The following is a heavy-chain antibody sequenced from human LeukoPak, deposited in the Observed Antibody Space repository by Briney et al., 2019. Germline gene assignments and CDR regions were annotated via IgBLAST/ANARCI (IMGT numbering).Heavy chain of an antibody. CDR2: IGPGGDI. CDR1: GFSFTAYS. V-gene: IGHV3-48*01. J-gene: IGHJ4*02. Sequence: GSLRLSCGASGFSFTAYSMNWVRQAPGRGLEWISYIGPGGDIYYADSVTGRFTVSRDTAKNSLYLQMNGLKVEDTAVYYCARRFDSWGQGTLVTVSS. CDR3: ARRFDS.